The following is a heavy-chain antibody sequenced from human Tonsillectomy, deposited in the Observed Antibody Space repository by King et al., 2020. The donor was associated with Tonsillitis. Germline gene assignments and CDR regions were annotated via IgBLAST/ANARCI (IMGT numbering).Heavy chain of an antibody. D-gene: IGHD2-21*01. V-gene: IGHV3-30*18. CDR2: ISYDGTNK. CDR1: RVTFNIYG. Sequence: VQLVESGGGVVQPGRSLRLSCAASRVTFNIYGVHWVRQAPGKGLGWVSVISYDGTNKYNADSVKGRFTISRDNSKNTLYLQMHSLRAEDTAVYYCAKDLFPCGLRSGYRDWVGALDYWGQGTLVTVSS. CDR3: AKDLFPCGLRSGYRDWVGALDY. J-gene: IGHJ4*02.